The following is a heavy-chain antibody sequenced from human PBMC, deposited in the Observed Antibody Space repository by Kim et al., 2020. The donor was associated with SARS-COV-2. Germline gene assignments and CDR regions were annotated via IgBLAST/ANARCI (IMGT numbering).Heavy chain of an antibody. CDR2: GNGNK. Sequence: GNGNKRYSKKFQGRVTFNTDTSASTAYMELSFLRSEDSAVYYCLGGFYFDYWGQGTLVTVSS. CDR3: LGGFYFDY. D-gene: IGHD3-16*01. J-gene: IGHJ4*02. V-gene: IGHV1-3*01.